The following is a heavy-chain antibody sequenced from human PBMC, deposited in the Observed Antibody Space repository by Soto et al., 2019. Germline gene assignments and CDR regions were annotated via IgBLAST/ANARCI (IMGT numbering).Heavy chain of an antibody. V-gene: IGHV1-2*02. CDR1: GYTFTDYY. Sequence: ASVKVSCKASGYTFTDYYIHWVRQAPGRGLEWMGWINPTGGGTNYAQSFRGRVTMTRDTSISTAYMELGRLTSDDTAVFYCARTYSSRYFYNQYSMDVWGQGTTVTVSS. CDR2: INPTGGGT. CDR3: ARTYSSRYFYNQYSMDV. D-gene: IGHD3-22*01. J-gene: IGHJ6*02.